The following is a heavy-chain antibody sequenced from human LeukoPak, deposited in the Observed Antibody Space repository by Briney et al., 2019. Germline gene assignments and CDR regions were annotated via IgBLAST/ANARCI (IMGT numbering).Heavy chain of an antibody. CDR3: ARDYYYYGMDV. V-gene: IGHV1-46*01. J-gene: IGHJ6*02. CDR2: INPSGGST. CDR1: GYTFTSYY. Sequence: ASVKVSCKASGYTFTSYYMHWVRQAPGQGLEWMGIINPSGGSTSYAQKFQGRVTMTRDTSTSTVYMELNSLRAEDTAVYYCARDYYYYGMDVWGQGTTVTVSS.